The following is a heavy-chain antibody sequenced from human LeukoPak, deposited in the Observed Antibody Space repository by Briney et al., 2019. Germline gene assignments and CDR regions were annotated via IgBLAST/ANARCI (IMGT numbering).Heavy chain of an antibody. CDR3: ATLDNSFDH. V-gene: IGHV4-30-4*01. Sequence: PSETLSLTCTVSGAFISGSDYNWSWLRQPPGNGLEWIASIFYSGTIYNNPSLKSRTLISVDTSKNQFSLRLTSVTAADTAVYFCATLDNSFDHWGQGTLVTVSS. J-gene: IGHJ5*02. CDR1: GAFISGSDYN. CDR2: IFYSGTI.